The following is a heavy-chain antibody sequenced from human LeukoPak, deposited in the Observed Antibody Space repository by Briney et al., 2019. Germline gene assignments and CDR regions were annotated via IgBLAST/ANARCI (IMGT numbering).Heavy chain of an antibody. CDR1: GFTFSTYW. Sequence: GGSLRLSCAASGFTFSTYWMHWVRQAPGKGLVWVSRINRDASSIAYADSVQGRFTISRDNAKNTLYLQMNNLRAEDTAVYYCAALDRGRDFWGQGALVTVSS. V-gene: IGHV3-74*01. CDR3: AALDRGRDF. CDR2: INRDASSI. J-gene: IGHJ4*02.